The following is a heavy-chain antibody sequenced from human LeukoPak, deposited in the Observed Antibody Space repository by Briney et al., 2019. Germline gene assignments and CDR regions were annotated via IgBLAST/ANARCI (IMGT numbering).Heavy chain of an antibody. Sequence: GGSLRLSCAASGFTVSSTYMSWVRQAPGKGLEWVSVIYSGGSPYYADSVKGRFTISRDSSKNTVYLQMNSLRAEDTAVYHCARGGPFTGPTSTPRASDYWGQGILVTVSS. V-gene: IGHV3-66*01. CDR2: IYSGGSP. J-gene: IGHJ4*02. CDR1: GFTVSSTY. D-gene: IGHD1-7*01. CDR3: ARGGPFTGPTSTPRASDY.